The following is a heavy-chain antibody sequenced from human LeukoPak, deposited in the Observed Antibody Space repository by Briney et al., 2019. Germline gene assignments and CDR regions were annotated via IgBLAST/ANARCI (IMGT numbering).Heavy chain of an antibody. CDR2: IYHSGST. D-gene: IGHD3-3*01. CDR3: ARAPRERSSSNMRRFNY. Sequence: SETLSLTCAVSGYSISSDNYWVWIRQPPGQGLEWTGGIYHSGSTYYNPSLKSRVTMSVDTSKNQFSLKLSSVTAADTAVYYCARAPRERSSSNMRRFNYWGQGTLVTVSS. CDR1: GYSISSDNY. J-gene: IGHJ4*02. V-gene: IGHV4-38-2*01.